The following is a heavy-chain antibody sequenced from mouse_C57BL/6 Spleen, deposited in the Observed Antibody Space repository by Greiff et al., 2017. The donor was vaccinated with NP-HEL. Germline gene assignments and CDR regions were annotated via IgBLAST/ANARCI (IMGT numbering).Heavy chain of an antibody. J-gene: IGHJ1*03. V-gene: IGHV5-12*01. D-gene: IGHD1-1*01. CDR1: GFTFSDYY. CDR3: ARHDRGLTGYFDV. CDR2: ISNGGGST. Sequence: EVQRVESGGGLVQPGGSLKLSCAASGFTFSDYYMYWVRQTPEKRLEWVAYISNGGGSTYYPDTVKGRFTISRDNAKNTLYLQMSRLKSEDTAMYYCARHDRGLTGYFDVWGTGTTVTVSS.